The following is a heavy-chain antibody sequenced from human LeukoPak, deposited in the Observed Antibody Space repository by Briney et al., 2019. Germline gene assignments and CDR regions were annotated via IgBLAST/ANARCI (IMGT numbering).Heavy chain of an antibody. D-gene: IGHD2-15*01. CDR3: MSAPLLGY. Sequence: GGSLRLSCAASGFTFSSYEMHWVRQAPGKGLEWVAYVSSTGQTIYYADSAKGRFTISRDNAKNSLYLQMNSLRGADTAPYYCMSAPLLGYWGKGALVTVSS. CDR2: VSSTGQTI. V-gene: IGHV3-48*03. CDR1: GFTFSSYE. J-gene: IGHJ4*02.